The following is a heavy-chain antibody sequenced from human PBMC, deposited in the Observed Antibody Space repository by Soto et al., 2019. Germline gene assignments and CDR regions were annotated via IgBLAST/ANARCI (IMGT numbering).Heavy chain of an antibody. J-gene: IGHJ6*02. V-gene: IGHV1-69-2*01. D-gene: IGHD6-6*01. CDR1: GYTFTDYY. CDR2: VDPEDGET. Sequence: GASVKVSCKVSGYTFTDYYMHWVQQAPGKGLEWMGLVDPEDGETIYAEKFQGRVTITADTSTDTAYMELSSLRSEDTAVYYCATDLSSIAALRGGVDYYYGMDVWGQGTTVTVSS. CDR3: ATDLSSIAALRGGVDYYYGMDV.